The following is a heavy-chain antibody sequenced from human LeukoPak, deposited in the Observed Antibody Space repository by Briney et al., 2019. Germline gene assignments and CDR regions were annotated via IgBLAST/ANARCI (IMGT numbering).Heavy chain of an antibody. D-gene: IGHD3-10*01. J-gene: IGHJ4*02. CDR1: GSTFTSFW. CDR2: IYPADSDT. Sequence: GESLKISCQGSGSTFTSFWIGLVRQLPGKGLEWMGIIYPADSDTRYSPSFQGQVTISADNSISTAYLQWSSLKASDTAMYYCARLSVRGSYSFDYWGQGTLVTVSS. CDR3: ARLSVRGSYSFDY. V-gene: IGHV5-51*01.